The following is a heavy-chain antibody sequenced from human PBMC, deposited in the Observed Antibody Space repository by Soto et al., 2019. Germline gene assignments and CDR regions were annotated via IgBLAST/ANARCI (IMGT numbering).Heavy chain of an antibody. CDR1: GYTFTRSG. CDR3: AREGVARDYYYYGMDV. V-gene: IGHV1-18*01. Sequence: ASVKVSCKASGYTFTRSGISWVRQAPGQGLEWMGWISTYNGDTNYAQTFQGRVTMTTDTSTSTVHMEVRSLRSDDTAVYYCAREGVARDYYYYGMDVWGQGTTVTVSS. CDR2: ISTYNGDT. J-gene: IGHJ6*02. D-gene: IGHD5-12*01.